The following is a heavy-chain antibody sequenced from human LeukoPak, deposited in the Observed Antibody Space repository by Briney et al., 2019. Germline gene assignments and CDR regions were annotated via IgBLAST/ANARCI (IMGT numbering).Heavy chain of an antibody. CDR2: IIPIFGTA. D-gene: IGHD2-2*01. V-gene: IGHV1-69*05. CDR1: GGTFSSYA. CDR3: ARLSSVIDAFDI. Sequence: SVKVSCKASGGTFSSYAISWVRQAPGQGLEWMGGIIPIFGTANYAQKFQGRVTITTDESTSTAYMELSSLRSEDTAVYYCARLSSVIDAFDIWGQGTMVTVSS. J-gene: IGHJ3*02.